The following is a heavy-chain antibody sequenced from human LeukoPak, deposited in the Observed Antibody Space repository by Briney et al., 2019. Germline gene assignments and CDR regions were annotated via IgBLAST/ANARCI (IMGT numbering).Heavy chain of an antibody. J-gene: IGHJ3*02. CDR1: GFTFSSYG. CDR2: IRYDGSNK. D-gene: IGHD5-18*01. CDR3: ARDLSSRGYTYGTPAFTFDI. Sequence: GGSLRLSCAASGFTFSSYGMHWVRQAPGKWLEWVTFIRYDGSNKYYADSVKGRFTISRDNSKNTLYLRMNSLRAEDTAVYYCARDLSSRGYTYGTPAFTFDIWGQGTMVTVSS. V-gene: IGHV3-30*02.